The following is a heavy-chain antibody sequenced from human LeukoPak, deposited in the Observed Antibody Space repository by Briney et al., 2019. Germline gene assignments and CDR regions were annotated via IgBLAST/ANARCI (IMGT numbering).Heavy chain of an antibody. CDR2: IYPGDSET. CDR3: ARGYVMDV. Sequence: GESLKISCKGSGYTFTNYWIAWVRQMPGKGLEWMGIIYPGDSETRYSPSFQGQVTISADKSISTAYLQWSSLKASDTAMYYCARGYVMDVWGQETTVTVSS. V-gene: IGHV5-51*01. CDR1: GYTFTNYW. J-gene: IGHJ6*02.